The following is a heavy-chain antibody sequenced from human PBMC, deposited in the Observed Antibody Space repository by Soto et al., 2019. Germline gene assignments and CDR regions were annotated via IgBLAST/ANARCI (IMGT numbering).Heavy chain of an antibody. J-gene: IGHJ4*02. Sequence: GGLRRSCAASGFTFSNAWMSWVRQAPGKGLEWVGRIKSKTDGGTTDYAAPVKGRLTISRDDSKNTLFLQMNSLKTEDTAVYYCTTDDPINKNWGQGTLVTVSS. CDR3: TTDDPINKN. CDR2: IKSKTDGGTT. CDR1: GFTFSNAW. V-gene: IGHV3-15*01.